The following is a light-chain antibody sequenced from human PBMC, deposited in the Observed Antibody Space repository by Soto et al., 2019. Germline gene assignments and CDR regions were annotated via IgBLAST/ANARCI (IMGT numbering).Light chain of an antibody. CDR1: SSDFGPYKY. J-gene: IGLJ1*01. CDR2: EVN. V-gene: IGLV2-14*01. Sequence: QSALTQPASVSGSPGQSITFSCTGTSSDFGPYKYVSWYRQHPGKAPKLMIYEVNNRPSGVSNRFSGSKSGNTASLTMSGLQAEDEADYYCFSYTSSTNSYVFGTGTKVTVL. CDR3: FSYTSSTNSYV.